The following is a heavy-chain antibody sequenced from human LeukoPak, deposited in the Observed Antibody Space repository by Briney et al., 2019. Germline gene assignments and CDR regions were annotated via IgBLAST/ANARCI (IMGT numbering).Heavy chain of an antibody. J-gene: IGHJ6*03. D-gene: IGHD3-3*01. V-gene: IGHV3-23*01. CDR3: ARDKYNFWSGSNYYYMDV. CDR2: ISGGAGST. CDR1: AITFSTYA. Sequence: GGSLRLSCAASAITFSTYAMSWVRQAPGKGLECVSVISGGAGSTYYADSVKGRFTISRDNSKNTLYLQMNSLRAEDTAVYYCARDKYNFWSGSNYYYMDVWGKGTTVTVSS.